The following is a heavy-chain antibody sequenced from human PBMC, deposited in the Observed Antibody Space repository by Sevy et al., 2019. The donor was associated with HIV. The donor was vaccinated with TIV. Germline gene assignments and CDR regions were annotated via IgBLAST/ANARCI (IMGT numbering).Heavy chain of an antibody. CDR3: ARETSSGYYLANAFDI. CDR1: GFTFSSYS. V-gene: IGHV3-48*02. Sequence: GGSLRLSCAASGFTFSSYSMNWVRQAPGKGLEWVSYISSSSSTISYADSVKGRFTISRDNAKNSLYLQMNSLRDEDTAVYYCARETSSGYYLANAFDIWGQGTMVTVSS. CDR2: ISSSSSTI. J-gene: IGHJ3*02. D-gene: IGHD3-22*01.